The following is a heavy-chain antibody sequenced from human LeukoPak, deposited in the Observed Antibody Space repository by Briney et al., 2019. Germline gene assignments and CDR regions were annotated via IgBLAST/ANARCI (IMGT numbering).Heavy chain of an antibody. J-gene: IGHJ4*02. CDR3: VSAIRGSPIDY. D-gene: IGHD3-10*01. Sequence: PGGSLRLSCAASGFSFSNYWMGWVRKAPGKGLACVANIKTDGSETYYVDSVKGRFTISRDNAKNSLFLQMNSLRAEDTAIYYCVSAIRGSPIDYWGQGTLVSVPS. CDR1: GFSFSNYW. CDR2: IKTDGSET. V-gene: IGHV3-7*01.